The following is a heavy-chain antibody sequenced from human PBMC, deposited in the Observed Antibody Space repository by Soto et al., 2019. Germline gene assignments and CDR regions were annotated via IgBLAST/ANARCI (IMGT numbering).Heavy chain of an antibody. CDR2: IYPGDSDT. Sequence: GESLKISCKGSGYSFTTYWIGWVRQMPGKGLEWMGIIYPGDSDTRYSRSFQGQVAISADKSITTAYLQWSSLKASDTGMYYCARGYYGSGSLYYFEYWGQGTLVTVSS. D-gene: IGHD3-10*01. J-gene: IGHJ4*02. CDR1: GYSFTTYW. V-gene: IGHV5-51*01. CDR3: ARGYYGSGSLYYFEY.